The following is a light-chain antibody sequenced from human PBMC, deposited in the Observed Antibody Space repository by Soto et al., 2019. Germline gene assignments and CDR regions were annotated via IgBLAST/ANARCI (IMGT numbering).Light chain of an antibody. CDR2: QAS. Sequence: DIQMTQSPPTLSASVGDRVTITCRASQSISTSLAWYQQKAGIAPKLLIYQASSLKTGVPSRFSGSGSATEFTLTISSLQLDDFATYYCQQYNTYRTFGQGTKVEIK. CDR3: QQYNTYRT. CDR1: QSISTS. J-gene: IGKJ1*01. V-gene: IGKV1-5*03.